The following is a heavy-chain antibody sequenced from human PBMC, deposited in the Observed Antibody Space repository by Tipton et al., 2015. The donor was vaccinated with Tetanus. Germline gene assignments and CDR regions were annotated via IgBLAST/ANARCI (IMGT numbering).Heavy chain of an antibody. CDR2: ISGSGGST. J-gene: IGHJ4*02. CDR1: GFTFSSYA. V-gene: IGHV3-23*01. D-gene: IGHD6-13*01. Sequence: GSLRLSCAASGFTFSSYAMSWVRQAPGKGLEWVSAISGSGGSTYYADSVKGRFTISRDNSKNTLYLQMNSLRAEDTAVYYCAKVFPGIAAAAPYFDYWGQGTLVTVSS. CDR3: AKVFPGIAAAAPYFDY.